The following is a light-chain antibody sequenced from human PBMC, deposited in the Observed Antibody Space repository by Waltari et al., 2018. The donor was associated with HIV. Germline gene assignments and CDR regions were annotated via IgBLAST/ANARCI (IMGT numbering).Light chain of an antibody. CDR3: SSYTSSSTYV. CDR2: EVS. Sequence: QSDLTQPASVSGSPGQSITISCTGTRSDVGGYNYVSWYQQHPGKAPKLMIYEVSNRPSGVSNRFSGSKSGNTASLTISGLQAEDEADYYCSSYTSSSTYVFGTGTKVTVL. CDR1: RSDVGGYNY. J-gene: IGLJ1*01. V-gene: IGLV2-14*01.